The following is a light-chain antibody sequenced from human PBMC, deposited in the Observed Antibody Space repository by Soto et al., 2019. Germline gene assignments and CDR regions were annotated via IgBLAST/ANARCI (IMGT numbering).Light chain of an antibody. J-gene: IGKJ5*01. Sequence: DIQLTQSQSFLSASVGDRVTITCRASQGISSYLAWYQQKPGKAPKFLIYAASTLQVGVASRFSGSVSGTEFSLTISSRRPEDFATYYCQRLNDYPITFGQGTRLEIK. CDR1: QGISSY. CDR3: QRLNDYPIT. V-gene: IGKV1-9*01. CDR2: AAS.